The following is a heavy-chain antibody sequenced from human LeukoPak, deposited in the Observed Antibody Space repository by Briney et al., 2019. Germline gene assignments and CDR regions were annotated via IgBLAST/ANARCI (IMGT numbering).Heavy chain of an antibody. CDR1: GVSISSNY. D-gene: IGHD3-10*01. CDR2: IYYSGST. V-gene: IGHV4-59*01. J-gene: IGHJ6*02. CDR3: ARGADYYGSGSFSGMDV. Sequence: TSETLSLTCTVSGVSISSNYWSWIRQPPGKGLEWIGYIYYSGSTNYNPSLKSRVTISVDTSKNQFSLKLTSVTTADTAVYYCARGADYYGSGSFSGMDVWGQGTTVTVSS.